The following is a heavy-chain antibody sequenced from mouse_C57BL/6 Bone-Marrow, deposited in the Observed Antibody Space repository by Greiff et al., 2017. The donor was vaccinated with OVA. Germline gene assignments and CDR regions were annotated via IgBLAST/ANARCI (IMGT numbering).Heavy chain of an antibody. CDR1: GFTFSSYG. J-gene: IGHJ2*01. V-gene: IGHV5-6*01. CDR3: ARQGSNYYFDD. Sequence: EVMLVESGGDLVKPGGSLKLSCAASGFTFSSYGMSWVRQTPDKRLEWVATISSGGSYTYYPDSVKGRFTISRDNAKNTLYLQMSSLKSEDTAMYYCARQGSNYYFDDWGQGTTLTVSS. CDR2: ISSGGSYT. D-gene: IGHD2-5*01.